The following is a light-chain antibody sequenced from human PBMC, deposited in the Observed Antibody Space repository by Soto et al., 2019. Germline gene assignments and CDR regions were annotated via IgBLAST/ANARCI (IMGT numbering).Light chain of an antibody. J-gene: IGLJ1*01. CDR1: GGDFGGYNY. Sequence: QSALTQPASVSGSPGQSITISCTATGGDFGGYNYVSWYQQHPGKAPKLMIYEVNKRPSGVPDRFSGSKSGNTASLTVSGLQAEDEADYYCSSYAGSSNVFGTGTKLTVL. CDR3: SSYAGSSNV. V-gene: IGLV2-8*01. CDR2: EVN.